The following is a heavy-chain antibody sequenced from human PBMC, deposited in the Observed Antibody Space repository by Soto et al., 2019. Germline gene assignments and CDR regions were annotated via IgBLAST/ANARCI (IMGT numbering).Heavy chain of an antibody. J-gene: IGHJ4*02. CDR2: IWYDGSNK. D-gene: IGHD3-16*02. Sequence: QVQLVESGGGVVQPGRSLRLSCAASGFTFSSYGMHWVRQAPGKGLEWVAVIWYDGSNKYYADSVKGRFTISRDNSKSTLYLQMNSLRAEDTAVYYCARGPRGGRLTFGGVTVVGPIDYWGQGTLVTVSS. CDR3: ARGPRGGRLTFGGVTVVGPIDY. CDR1: GFTFSSYG. V-gene: IGHV3-33*01.